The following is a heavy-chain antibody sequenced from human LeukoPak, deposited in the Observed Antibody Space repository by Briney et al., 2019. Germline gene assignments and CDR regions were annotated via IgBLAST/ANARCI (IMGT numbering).Heavy chain of an antibody. Sequence: SETLSLTCTVSGGSISSYYWSWIRQPPGTGLEWIGYIYYSGSTNYNPSLKSRVTISVDTSKNQFSLKLSSVTAADTAVYYCARAPSVGATSYFDYWGQGTLVTVSS. CDR3: ARAPSVGATSYFDY. D-gene: IGHD1-26*01. CDR2: IYYSGST. V-gene: IGHV4-59*01. CDR1: GGSISSYY. J-gene: IGHJ4*02.